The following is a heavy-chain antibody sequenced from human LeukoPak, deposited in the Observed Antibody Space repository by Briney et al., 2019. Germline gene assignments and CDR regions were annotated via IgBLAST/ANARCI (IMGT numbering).Heavy chain of an antibody. D-gene: IGHD1-26*01. CDR3: TRLSAGAPLLGDN. CDR1: GFTVSSNY. Sequence: GGSLRLSCAASGFTVSSNYMSWVRQAPGKGLEWVGHIRSRANSYATLYGASVKGRFTISRDDSKNTAYLQMDSLKTEDTAVYYCTRLSAGAPLLGDNWGQGTLVTVSS. J-gene: IGHJ4*02. CDR2: IRSRANSYAT. V-gene: IGHV3-73*01.